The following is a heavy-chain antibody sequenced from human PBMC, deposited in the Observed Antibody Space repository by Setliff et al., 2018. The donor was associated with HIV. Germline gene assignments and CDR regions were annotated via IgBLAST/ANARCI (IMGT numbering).Heavy chain of an antibody. CDR3: ARHPTVVTPDYFDY. Sequence: ASETLSLTCTVSGGSVSSGSYYWSWIRQPPGKGLEWIGYIYYSGSTKHNPSLKSRVTISLDTSKNQFSLKLSSVTAADTALYYCARHPTVVTPDYFDYWGQGTQVTVS. V-gene: IGHV4-61*01. CDR2: IYYSGST. J-gene: IGHJ4*02. D-gene: IGHD2-21*02. CDR1: GGSVSSGSYY.